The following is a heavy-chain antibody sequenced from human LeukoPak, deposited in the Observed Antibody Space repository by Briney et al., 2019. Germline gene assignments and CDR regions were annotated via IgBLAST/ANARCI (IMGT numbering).Heavy chain of an antibody. D-gene: IGHD1-1*01. V-gene: IGHV4-59*01. Sequence: PSETLSLTCTVSDDSITMYYWTWIRQPPGKGLEWIGYVDHTGSTNFNPSLNGRVSISRDTSKNLFSLRLRSVTAADTAVYFCARGRVSSSTWYSTYYYYFYMVVWGKGTTVTVSS. CDR2: VDHTGST. CDR3: ARGRVSSSTWYSTYYYYFYMVV. J-gene: IGHJ6*03. CDR1: DDSITMYY.